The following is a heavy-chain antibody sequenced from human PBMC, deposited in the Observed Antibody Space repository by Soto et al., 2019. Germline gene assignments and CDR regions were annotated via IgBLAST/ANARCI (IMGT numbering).Heavy chain of an antibody. Sequence: QVQLQQWGAGLLKPSETLSLTCAVYGGSFSGYYWSGIRQPPGKGLEWIGEISHSGSTNYNPSLKSRVTISVDTSNNQFSLKLSSVTAADTAVYYCARVGVVMPNDAFDIWGQGTMVTVSS. J-gene: IGHJ3*02. V-gene: IGHV4-34*01. D-gene: IGHD3-3*01. CDR2: ISHSGST. CDR1: GGSFSGYY. CDR3: ARVGVVMPNDAFDI.